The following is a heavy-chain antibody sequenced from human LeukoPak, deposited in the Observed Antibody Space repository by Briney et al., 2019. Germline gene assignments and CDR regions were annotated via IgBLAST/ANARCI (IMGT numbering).Heavy chain of an antibody. D-gene: IGHD2-15*01. CDR3: AKAPVTTCSGAYCYPFDY. J-gene: IGHJ4*02. CDR1: GFTFSRYW. V-gene: IGHV3-7*03. Sequence: GGSLRLSCAASGFTFSRYWMSWVRQAPGKGLEWVANIKEDGGEKFHVDSVKGRFTISRDNAKKSLYLQMNSLRAEDAAVYYCAKAPVTTCSGAYCYPFDYWGQGTLVTVSS. CDR2: IKEDGGEK.